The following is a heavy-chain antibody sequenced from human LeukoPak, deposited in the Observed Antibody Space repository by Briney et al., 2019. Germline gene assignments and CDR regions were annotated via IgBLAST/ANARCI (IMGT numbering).Heavy chain of an antibody. Sequence: PGRSLRLSCAASGFTFDDYAMHWVRQAPGKGLEWVSGISWNSGSIGYADSVKGRFTISRDNAKNSLYPQMNSLRAEDTALYYCAKRGDLWYFDYWGQGTLVTVSS. V-gene: IGHV3-9*01. CDR1: GFTFDDYA. CDR2: ISWNSGSI. D-gene: IGHD2-21*02. J-gene: IGHJ4*02. CDR3: AKRGDLWYFDY.